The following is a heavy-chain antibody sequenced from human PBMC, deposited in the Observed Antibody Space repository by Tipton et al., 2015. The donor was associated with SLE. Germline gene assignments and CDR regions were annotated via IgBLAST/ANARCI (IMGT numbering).Heavy chain of an antibody. D-gene: IGHD4-11*01. V-gene: IGHV4-59*11. Sequence: TLSLTCSVSGGSFSSHYWSWLRQPPGKGLELIGYIYPSGITNYNPSLKSRVSISVDTSKNHFSMKLSSVTAADTAVYYCARGTVQAFDIWGQGTMVTVSS. CDR1: GGSFSSHY. CDR2: IYPSGIT. CDR3: ARGTVQAFDI. J-gene: IGHJ3*02.